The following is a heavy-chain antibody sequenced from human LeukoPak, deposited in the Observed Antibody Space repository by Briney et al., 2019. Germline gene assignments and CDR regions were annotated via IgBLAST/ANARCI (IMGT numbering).Heavy chain of an antibody. J-gene: IGHJ4*02. V-gene: IGHV4-59*01. D-gene: IGHD3-22*01. CDR2: IYYSGST. CDR3: ARGMIVASPFDY. CDR1: GGSISSYY. Sequence: PSETLSLTCTVSGGSISSYYWSWIRQPPGKGLEWIGYIYYSGSTNYNPSLKSRVTISVDTSKNQFSLKLSSVTAADTAVYYCARGMIVASPFDYWGQGTLVTVSS.